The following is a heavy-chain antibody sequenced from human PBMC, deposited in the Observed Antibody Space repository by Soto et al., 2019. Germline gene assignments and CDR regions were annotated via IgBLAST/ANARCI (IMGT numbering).Heavy chain of an antibody. J-gene: IGHJ6*02. V-gene: IGHV4-61*01. CDR1: GGSVSSGSYY. CDR3: ASAGIAVAGTIDYYYGMDV. CDR2: IYYSGST. D-gene: IGHD6-19*01. Sequence: PSETLSLTCTVSGGSVSSGSYYWSWIRQPPGKGLEWIGYIYYSGSTNYNPSLKSRVTISVDTSKNQFSLKLSSVTAADTAVYYCASAGIAVAGTIDYYYGMDVWGQGTTVTVSS.